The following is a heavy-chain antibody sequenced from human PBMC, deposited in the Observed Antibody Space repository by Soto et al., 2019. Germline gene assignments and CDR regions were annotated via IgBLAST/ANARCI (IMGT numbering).Heavy chain of an antibody. CDR1: GFTFSSYA. J-gene: IGHJ4*02. D-gene: IGHD2-15*01. CDR2: ISGSGGST. Sequence: GGSLRLSCAASGFTFSSYAMSWVRQAPGKGLEWVSAISGSGGSTYYADSVKGRFTISRDNSKNTLYLQMNSLRAEDTAVYYCAKDRRLIVVVVAAHDYWGQGTLVTVSS. CDR3: AKDRRLIVVVVAAHDY. V-gene: IGHV3-23*01.